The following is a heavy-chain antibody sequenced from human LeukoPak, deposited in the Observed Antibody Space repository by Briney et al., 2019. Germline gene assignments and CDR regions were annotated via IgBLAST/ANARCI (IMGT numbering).Heavy chain of an antibody. D-gene: IGHD5-24*01. V-gene: IGHV4-59*01. J-gene: IGHJ4*02. Sequence: SETLSLTCTVSGGSISSYYWSWIRQPPGKGLEWIGYIYYSGSTNYNPSLKSRVTISVDTSKNQSSLKLSSVTAADTAVYYCARGQEMATRFDYWGQGTLVTVSS. CDR3: ARGQEMATRFDY. CDR2: IYYSGST. CDR1: GGSISSYY.